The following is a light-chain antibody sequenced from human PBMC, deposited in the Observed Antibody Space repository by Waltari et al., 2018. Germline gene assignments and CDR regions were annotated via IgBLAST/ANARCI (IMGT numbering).Light chain of an antibody. Sequence: SSELTQDPAVSVALGQTVRITCQGDSLRSYYASWYQQKPGQAPVLVIYGKNNRPPGIRVRFSGSSSGNTASLTITGGQAEGEADYYCNSRDSSGNHWVFGGGTKRTVL. CDR3: NSRDSSGNHWV. V-gene: IGLV3-19*01. CDR1: SLRSYY. CDR2: GKN. J-gene: IGLJ3*02.